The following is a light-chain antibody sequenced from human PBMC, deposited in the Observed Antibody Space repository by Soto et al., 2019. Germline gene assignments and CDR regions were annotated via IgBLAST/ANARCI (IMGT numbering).Light chain of an antibody. V-gene: IGKV3-15*01. Sequence: ETVMTQSPATLSVSPGERATLSCRASQSVSSNLAWYQQKPGQAPRLLIYGASTRATGIPARFSGSGSGTEFTFTNSSLQSEDFGVYFCQQYKNWPPLTFGGGNKVEIK. J-gene: IGKJ4*01. CDR1: QSVSSN. CDR3: QQYKNWPPLT. CDR2: GAS.